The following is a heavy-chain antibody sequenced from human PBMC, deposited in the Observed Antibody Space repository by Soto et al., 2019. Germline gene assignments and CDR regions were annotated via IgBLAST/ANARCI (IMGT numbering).Heavy chain of an antibody. D-gene: IGHD2-2*01. CDR1: GYTFTSHD. V-gene: IGHV1-8*01. J-gene: IGHJ5*02. Sequence: QVQLVQSGAEGKKPGASVKVSCKASGYTFTSHDINWMRQATGQGLEWMGWMNPNSGHTNYAQTFQGRLTMTRDTSIRTAYVELTNLRSEDTAIYYCARDMSTTWGQGTLVT. CDR2: MNPNSGHT. CDR3: ARDMSTT.